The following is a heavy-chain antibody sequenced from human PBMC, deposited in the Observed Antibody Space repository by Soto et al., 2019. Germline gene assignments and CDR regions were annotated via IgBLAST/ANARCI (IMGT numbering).Heavy chain of an antibody. CDR2: IIPILGIA. J-gene: IGHJ6*03. Sequence: ASVKVSCKASGGAFSSYTISWVRQAPGQGLEWMGRIIPILGIANYAQKFQGRVTITADKSTSTAYMELSSLRSEDTAVYYCARSSPAVHNYDYIWGSYEKGRYYYYYMDVWG. CDR1: GGAFSSYT. CDR3: ARSSPAVHNYDYIWGSYEKGRYYYYYMDV. D-gene: IGHD3-16*01. V-gene: IGHV1-69*02.